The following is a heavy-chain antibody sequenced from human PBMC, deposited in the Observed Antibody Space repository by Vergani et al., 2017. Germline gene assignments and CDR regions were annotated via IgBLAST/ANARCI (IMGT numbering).Heavy chain of an antibody. V-gene: IGHV3-33*01. CDR2: IWYDGSNK. CDR1: GFTFSSYG. D-gene: IGHD4-23*01. Sequence: QLQLVESGGGVVQPGRSLRLSCAASGFTFSSYGMHWVRQAPGKGLEWVAVIWYDGSNKYYADSVKGRFTISRDNSKNTLYLQMNSLRAEDTAVYYCARESYGGNSWLYYFDYWGQGTLVTVSS. J-gene: IGHJ4*02. CDR3: ARESYGGNSWLYYFDY.